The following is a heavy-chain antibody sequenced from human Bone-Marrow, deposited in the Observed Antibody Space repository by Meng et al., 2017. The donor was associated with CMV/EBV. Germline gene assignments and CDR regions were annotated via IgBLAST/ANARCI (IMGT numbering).Heavy chain of an antibody. D-gene: IGHD3-22*01. Sequence: GESLKISCAASGFTFSSYAMHWVRQAPGKGLKYVSAISSNGGSTYYADSVKGRFTISRDNSKNTLYLQMGSLRAEDMAVYYCARYYYDSSGYFDYWGQGTLVTVSS. V-gene: IGHV3-64*02. CDR2: ISSNGGST. J-gene: IGHJ4*02. CDR3: ARYYYDSSGYFDY. CDR1: GFTFSSYA.